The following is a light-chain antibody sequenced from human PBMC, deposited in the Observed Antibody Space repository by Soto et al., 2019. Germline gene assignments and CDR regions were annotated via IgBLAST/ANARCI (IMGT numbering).Light chain of an antibody. CDR1: QSVNIY. CDR2: GAS. V-gene: IGKV3D-15*01. Sequence: EIVMTQSPASLSVSPGDRATLSCRASQSVNIYLAWYQQKPGQAPRLLIFGASSRAPGIPARFSGSGSGTEGNLITSSRQSEEFAVYFYQQYYDWLRLTFGGGTKVEIK. J-gene: IGKJ4*01. CDR3: QQYYDWLRLT.